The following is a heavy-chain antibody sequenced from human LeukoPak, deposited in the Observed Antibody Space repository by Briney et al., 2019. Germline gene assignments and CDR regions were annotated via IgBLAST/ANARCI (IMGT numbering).Heavy chain of an antibody. D-gene: IGHD3-9*01. CDR1: GFTFSSYW. V-gene: IGHV3-7*03. J-gene: IGHJ4*02. CDR2: IKQDGSEK. CDR3: ARIKRRTYYDILTGYYFDY. Sequence: GGSLRLSCAASGFTFSSYWMSWVRQAPGKGLEWVANIKQDGSEKYYVDSVKGRFTISRDNAKNSLYLQMNRLRAEDTAVYYCARIKRRTYYDILTGYYFDYWAREPWSPSPQ.